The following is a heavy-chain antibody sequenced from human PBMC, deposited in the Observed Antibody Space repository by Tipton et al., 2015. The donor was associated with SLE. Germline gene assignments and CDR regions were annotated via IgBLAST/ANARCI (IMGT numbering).Heavy chain of an antibody. CDR3: ARKWEVQNPLDY. J-gene: IGHJ4*02. D-gene: IGHD1-26*01. Sequence: VQLVQSGAEVKKPGESLRISCKGSGYSFTSYWISWVRQMPGKGLEWMGRIDPSDSYTNYSPSFQGHVTISADKSINTAYLQWSSLKASDTAMYYCARKWEVQNPLDYWGQGTLVTFSS. V-gene: IGHV5-10-1*01. CDR1: GYSFTSYW. CDR2: IDPSDSYT.